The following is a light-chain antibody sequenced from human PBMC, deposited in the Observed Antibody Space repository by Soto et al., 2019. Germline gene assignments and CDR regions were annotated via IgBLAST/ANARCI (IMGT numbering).Light chain of an antibody. V-gene: IGLV6-57*04. CDR2: EDT. Sequence: NFMLIQPHSVSDSPGKTVTISCTRSSGNIASFYVQWYQQRPGSAPTNVIYEDTERPSGVPDRFSGSIDTSSNSASLTVSGLKTEDEAVYYCQSYDNSNQEVFGGGTKVTVL. CDR1: SGNIASFY. CDR3: QSYDNSNQEV. J-gene: IGLJ2*01.